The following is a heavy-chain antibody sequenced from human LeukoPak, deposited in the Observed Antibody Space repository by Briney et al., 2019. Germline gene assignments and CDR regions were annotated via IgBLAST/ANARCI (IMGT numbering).Heavy chain of an antibody. J-gene: IGHJ4*02. D-gene: IGHD3-9*01. CDR3: ARGLTYYDILTAYYTFPYFDY. CDR2: IYYSGTT. Sequence: SETLSLTCTVSGGSISSYCWSWIRQPPGRGLEWIGYIYYSGTTNYNPSLKSRVTISIDTSKNQFSLKLSSVTAAVTAVYYCARGLTYYDILTAYYTFPYFDYWGQGTLVTVSS. CDR1: GGSISSYC. V-gene: IGHV4-59*01.